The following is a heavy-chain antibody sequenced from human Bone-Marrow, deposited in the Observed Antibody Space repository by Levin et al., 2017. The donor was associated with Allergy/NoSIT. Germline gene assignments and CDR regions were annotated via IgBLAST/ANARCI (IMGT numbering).Heavy chain of an antibody. J-gene: IGHJ6*02. D-gene: IGHD3-9*01. V-gene: IGHV4-34*01. CDR3: ARVRVILTGYYRGSQASYYYGMDV. CDR1: GGSFSDYY. CDR2: INHGGST. Sequence: KASETLSLTCAVYGGSFSDYYWSWIRQTPGKGLEWIGEINHGGSTNYSPSLKSRVSISVDASKNQFSLKLSSVTAADTAVYYCARVRVILTGYYRGSQASYYYGMDVWGQGTTVTVSS.